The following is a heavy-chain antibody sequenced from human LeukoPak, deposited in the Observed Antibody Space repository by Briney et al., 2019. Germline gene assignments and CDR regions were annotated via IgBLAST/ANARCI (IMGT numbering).Heavy chain of an antibody. Sequence: TGGSLRLSCPGSGFTFSSAWMTGFGQIPGKGLEWVGHIKSRTDGGTTDYAAPVKGRFTISRDDSKNTVYLQMNSLKTEDSAVYFCATEFYSNGYNFWGQGTLVIVSS. CDR1: GFTFSSAW. CDR2: IKSRTDGGTT. V-gene: IGHV3-15*01. J-gene: IGHJ4*02. D-gene: IGHD5-24*01. CDR3: ATEFYSNGYNF.